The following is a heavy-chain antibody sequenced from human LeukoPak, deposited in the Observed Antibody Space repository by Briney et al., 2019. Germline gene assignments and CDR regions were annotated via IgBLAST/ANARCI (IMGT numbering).Heavy chain of an antibody. Sequence: PGGSLRLSCAASGFTFSSYSMNWVRQAPGKGLEWVSYISTSSSTIYYADSVKGRFTISRDNAKNSLYLQMNSLRAEDTAVYYCARNAGYSSSWYPSDYWGQGTLVTVSS. J-gene: IGHJ4*02. V-gene: IGHV3-48*01. CDR3: ARNAGYSSSWYPSDY. CDR2: ISTSSSTI. D-gene: IGHD6-13*01. CDR1: GFTFSSYS.